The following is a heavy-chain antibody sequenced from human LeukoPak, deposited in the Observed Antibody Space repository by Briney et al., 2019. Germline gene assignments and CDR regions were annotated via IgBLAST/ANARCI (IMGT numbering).Heavy chain of an antibody. CDR1: GFTFSSYA. CDR2: ISGSGGST. D-gene: IGHD3-3*01. CDR3: AKDPVSIRFLEWLSLDY. Sequence: GGSLRLSCAASGFTFSSYAMSWVRQAPGKGLEWVSAISGSGGSTYYADSVKGRFTISRDNSKNTLYLQMNSLRAEDTAVYYCAKDPVSIRFLEWLSLDYWGQGNLVTVSS. V-gene: IGHV3-23*01. J-gene: IGHJ4*02.